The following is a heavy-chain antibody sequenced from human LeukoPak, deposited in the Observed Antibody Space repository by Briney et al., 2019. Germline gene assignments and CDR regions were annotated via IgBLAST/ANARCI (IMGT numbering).Heavy chain of an antibody. CDR3: ARGNGGYDFDAFDI. CDR1: GYTFTSYG. J-gene: IGHJ3*02. Sequence: GASVKVSCKASGYTFTSYGISWVRQAPGQGLDWMGWISAYNGNTNYAQKLQGRVTMTTDTSTSTAYMELRSLRSDDTAVYYCARGNGGYDFDAFDIWGQGTMVTVSS. CDR2: ISAYNGNT. V-gene: IGHV1-18*01. D-gene: IGHD5-12*01.